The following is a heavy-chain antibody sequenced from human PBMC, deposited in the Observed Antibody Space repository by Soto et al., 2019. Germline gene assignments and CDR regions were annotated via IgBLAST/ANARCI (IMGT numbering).Heavy chain of an antibody. D-gene: IGHD6-13*01. CDR1: GYIVTNYY. V-gene: IGHV1-46*01. J-gene: IGHJ4*02. CDR2: INPLPTSGST. Sequence: QVQLVQSGAEVQKPGASVKVSCKASGYIVTNYYIHWVRQAPGQGREWMAIINPLPTSGSTNYAQKVQARVTVTRDTSTRTVYLELSSLRSDDTAVYYCARDLAAAAYWGQGTLVTVSS. CDR3: ARDLAAAAY.